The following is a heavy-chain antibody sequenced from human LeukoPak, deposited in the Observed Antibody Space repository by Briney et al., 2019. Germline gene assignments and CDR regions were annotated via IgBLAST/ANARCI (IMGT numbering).Heavy chain of an antibody. CDR3: AREGGPAAGIQEGFDY. CDR2: IDGRSRSI. D-gene: IGHD6-13*01. J-gene: IGHJ4*02. V-gene: IGHV3-21*01. Sequence: PGGSLRLSCAASAXTLSSFSMNWVRQAPGKGREWVSSIDGRSRSIYYAASVKGRFTISRDNAKNLLFLQMNSLRAEDTAVYFCAREGGPAAGIQEGFDYWGQGTLVTVSS. CDR1: AXTLSSFS.